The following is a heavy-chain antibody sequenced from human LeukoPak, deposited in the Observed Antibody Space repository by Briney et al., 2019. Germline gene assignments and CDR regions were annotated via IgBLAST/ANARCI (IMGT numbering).Heavy chain of an antibody. CDR3: ARGGPTGALDY. CDR2: IKEDGGEK. CDR1: GFTFSNYW. Sequence: GRSLRLSCAASGFTFSNYWMTWVRQAPGTGLEWLANIKEDGGEKYYLDSVKGRFTISRDNAKNSLYLQMNSLRAEDTALYYCARGGPTGALDYWGQGTLVTVSS. V-gene: IGHV3-7*01. D-gene: IGHD7-27*01. J-gene: IGHJ4*02.